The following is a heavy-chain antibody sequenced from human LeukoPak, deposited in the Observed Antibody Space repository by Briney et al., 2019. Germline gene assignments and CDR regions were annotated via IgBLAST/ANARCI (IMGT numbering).Heavy chain of an antibody. V-gene: IGHV3-23*01. CDR1: RFTFSSYA. J-gene: IGHJ1*01. CDR2: ISGGGGTT. Sequence: QPGGSLRLSCAASRFTFSSYAMSWVRQAPGKGLEWVSGISGGGGTTYYADSVKGRFTISRDNSKNTLYLQMNSLRAEDTAVYYCAKEAVADPYPGAFQHWGQGTLVTVSS. CDR3: AKEAVADPYPGAFQH. D-gene: IGHD6-13*01.